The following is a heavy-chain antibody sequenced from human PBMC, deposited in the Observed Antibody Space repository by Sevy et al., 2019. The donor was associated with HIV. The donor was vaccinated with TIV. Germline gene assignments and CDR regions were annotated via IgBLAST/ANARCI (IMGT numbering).Heavy chain of an antibody. CDR1: GGSISTYY. D-gene: IGHD2-21*02. CDR2: VYYSGST. CDR3: ARGTDYYYYLDV. J-gene: IGHJ6*03. Sequence: SETLSLTCTVSGGSISTYYWSWIRQPPGKRLEWIGYVYYSGSTNYNPSLKSRVTISVDTSKNQFSLKLGSVTAADTAVYYCARGTDYYYYLDVWGKGTTVTVSS. V-gene: IGHV4-59*01.